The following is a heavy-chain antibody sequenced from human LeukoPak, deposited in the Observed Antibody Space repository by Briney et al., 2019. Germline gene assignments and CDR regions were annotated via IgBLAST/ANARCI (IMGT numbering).Heavy chain of an antibody. CDR2: IYDGNT. D-gene: IGHD3-10*01. Sequence: GGSLRLSCAASGFIVSRNYMSWVRQAPGKGLEWVSVIYDGNTYYTDSVKGRFTISRDNSKNTLYLQMNSLRAEDTAIYYCAGFVRGLPHWGQGALVTVSS. CDR1: GFIVSRNY. CDR3: AGFVRGLPH. V-gene: IGHV3-53*01. J-gene: IGHJ4*02.